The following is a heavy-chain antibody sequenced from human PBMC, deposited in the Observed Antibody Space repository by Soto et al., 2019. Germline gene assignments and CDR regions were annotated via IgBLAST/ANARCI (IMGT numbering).Heavy chain of an antibody. CDR1: GFTFSDYY. CDR2: ISSSDSII. J-gene: IGHJ4*02. Sequence: PGGSLRLSCAASGFTFSDYYMSWIRQAPGKGLEWVSYISSSDSIIYYADSVKGRFTISRDNAKNSLYLQMNSLRAEDTAVYYCARDLGYYDSSVYFDYWGQGTLVTVSS. D-gene: IGHD3-22*01. V-gene: IGHV3-11*01. CDR3: ARDLGYYDSSVYFDY.